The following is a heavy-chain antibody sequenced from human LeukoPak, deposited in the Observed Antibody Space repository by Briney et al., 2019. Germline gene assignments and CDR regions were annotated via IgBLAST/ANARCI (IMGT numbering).Heavy chain of an antibody. CDR2: MNPNSGNT. V-gene: IGHV1-8*01. D-gene: IGHD2-2*01. CDR1: GYTFTSYD. J-gene: IGHJ6*04. CDR3: ARGVEVVPAAPPLDV. Sequence: ASVKVSCKASGYTFTSYDINWVRQATGQGLEWMGWMNPNSGNTGYAQKFQGRVTMTRNTSISTAYMELSSLRSEDTAVHYRARGVEVVPAAPPLDVWGKGTTVTISS.